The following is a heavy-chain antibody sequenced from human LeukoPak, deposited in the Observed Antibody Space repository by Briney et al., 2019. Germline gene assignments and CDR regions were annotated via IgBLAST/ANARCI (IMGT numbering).Heavy chain of an antibody. Sequence: GASVKVSCKASGYTFTNYYIHWVRQAPGQGLEWMGIINPSGGSTNFAQKFQGRVTMTTDTSTITVYMELSSLRSEDTAAYYCARWTTTYLDYWGQGTLVTVSS. D-gene: IGHD4-11*01. V-gene: IGHV1-46*01. J-gene: IGHJ4*02. CDR1: GYTFTNYY. CDR2: INPSGGST. CDR3: ARWTTTYLDY.